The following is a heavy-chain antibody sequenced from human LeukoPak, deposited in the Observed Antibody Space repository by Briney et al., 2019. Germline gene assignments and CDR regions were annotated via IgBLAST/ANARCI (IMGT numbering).Heavy chain of an antibody. Sequence: PSETLPLTCTVSGGSISSYYWSWIRQPPGKGLEWIGYIYYSGSTNYNPSLKSRVTTSVDTSKNQFSLKLSSVTAADTAVYYCAREIPRGMDVWGQGTTVTVSS. CDR3: AREIPRGMDV. J-gene: IGHJ6*02. CDR1: GGSISSYY. CDR2: IYYSGST. V-gene: IGHV4-59*01.